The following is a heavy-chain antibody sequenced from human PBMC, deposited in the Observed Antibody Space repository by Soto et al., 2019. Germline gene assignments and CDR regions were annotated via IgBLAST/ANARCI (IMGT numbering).Heavy chain of an antibody. CDR1: GFTFSSYG. CDR2: IWYDGSNK. D-gene: IGHD6-19*01. V-gene: IGHV3-33*01. Sequence: GGSLRLSCAASGFTFSSYGMHWVRQVPGKGLEWVAVIWYDGSNKYYADSVKGRFTISRDNSKNTLYLQMNSLRAEDTAVYYCGAVAGTGYFDYWGQGTLVTVSS. J-gene: IGHJ4*02. CDR3: GAVAGTGYFDY.